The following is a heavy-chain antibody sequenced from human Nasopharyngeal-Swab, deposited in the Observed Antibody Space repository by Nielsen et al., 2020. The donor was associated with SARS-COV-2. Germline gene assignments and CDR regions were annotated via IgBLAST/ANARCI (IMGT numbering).Heavy chain of an antibody. CDR1: GSPFISYA. V-gene: IGHV3-13*01. D-gene: IGHD3-3*01. Sequence: GGLLRPSFAALGSPFISYAMPWVGQAPGKGLEWFSAIGTAGDTYYPGSVKGRFTISRENAKNSLYLQMNSLRAGDTAVYYCARWGGYVFSGYYYYGMDVWGQGTTVTVSS. J-gene: IGHJ6*02. CDR3: ARWGGYVFSGYYYYGMDV. CDR2: IGTAGDT.